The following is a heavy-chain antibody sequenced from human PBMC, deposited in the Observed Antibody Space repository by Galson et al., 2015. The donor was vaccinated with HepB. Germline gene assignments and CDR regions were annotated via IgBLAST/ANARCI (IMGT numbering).Heavy chain of an antibody. D-gene: IGHD6-13*01. V-gene: IGHV3-48*02. CDR3: ARSKWIEAAECSH. J-gene: IGHJ4*02. Sequence: SLRLSCAASGFTFSGYSMNWVRQAPGKGLEWISYIDSSGSTISYPDSVKGRFTVSRDNAKNLLYLQMNSLRDEDTAVYYCARSKWIEAAECSHWGQGTLVTVSS. CDR1: GFTFSGYS. CDR2: IDSSGSTI.